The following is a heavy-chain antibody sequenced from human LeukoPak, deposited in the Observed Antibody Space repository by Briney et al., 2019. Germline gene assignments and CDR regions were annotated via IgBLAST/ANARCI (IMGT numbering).Heavy chain of an antibody. Sequence: GGSLRLSCAASGFTFSNAWMSWVRQAPGKGLEWVGRIKSKTDGGTTDYAAPVKGRFTISRDDSQNTLYLQMNSLKTEDTAVYYCTTESSGFYYFDYWGQGTLVTVSS. CDR1: GFTFSNAW. D-gene: IGHD3-22*01. CDR3: TTESSGFYYFDY. J-gene: IGHJ4*02. CDR2: IKSKTDGGTT. V-gene: IGHV3-15*01.